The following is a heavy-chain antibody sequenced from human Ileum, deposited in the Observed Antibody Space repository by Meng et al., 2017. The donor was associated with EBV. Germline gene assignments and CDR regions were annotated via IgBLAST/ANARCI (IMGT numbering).Heavy chain of an antibody. CDR1: GGSVSSAHSF. Sequence: QVQLQESGPGLVKPSVTLSLTLTVSGGSVSSAHSFWTWIRQPPGKGLEWIGYMSYSGSTNYSPPLESRVTISVDTSKNQFSLKLSSVTAADTAVYYCAGDPHSGSPHWGQGTLVTVSS. D-gene: IGHD1-26*01. V-gene: IGHV4-61*01. J-gene: IGHJ4*02. CDR3: AGDPHSGSPH. CDR2: MSYSGST.